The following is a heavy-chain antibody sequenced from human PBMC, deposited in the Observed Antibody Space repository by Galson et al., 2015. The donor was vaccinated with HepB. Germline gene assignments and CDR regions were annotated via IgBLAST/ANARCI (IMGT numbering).Heavy chain of an antibody. D-gene: IGHD6-13*01. CDR2: INPSGGST. J-gene: IGHJ4*02. Sequence: SVKVSCKVSGYTLTELSMHWVRQAPGQGLEWMGIINPSGGSTSYAQKFQGRVTMTRDTSTSTVYMELSSLRSEDTAVYYCARSEGSSSWTPKFDYWGQGTLVTVSS. CDR1: GYTLTELS. V-gene: IGHV1-46*01. CDR3: ARSEGSSSWTPKFDY.